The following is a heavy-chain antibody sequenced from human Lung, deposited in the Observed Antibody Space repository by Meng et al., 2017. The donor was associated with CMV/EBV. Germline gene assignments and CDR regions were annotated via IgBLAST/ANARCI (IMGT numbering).Heavy chain of an antibody. V-gene: IGHV3-30*02. Sequence: GESXKISCAASGFIFSSYGMHWVRQAPGKGLEWVAFIRYDGSNKYYADSVKGRFTISRDNSKNTLYLQMNSLRAEDTAVYYCAKDGWGKATSRIDYWGQGKRVNGSS. CDR1: GFIFSSYG. CDR3: AKDGWGKATSRIDY. CDR2: IRYDGSNK. J-gene: IGHJ4*02. D-gene: IGHD6-19*01.